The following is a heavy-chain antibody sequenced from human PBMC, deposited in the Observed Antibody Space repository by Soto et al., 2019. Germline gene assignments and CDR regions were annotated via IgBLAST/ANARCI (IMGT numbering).Heavy chain of an antibody. J-gene: IGHJ5*02. CDR1: GYTFTSYA. CDR2: INAGNGNT. Sequence: ASVKVSCKASGYTFTSYAMHWVRQAPGQRLEWMGWINAGNGNTKYSQKFQGRVTITRDTSASTAYMELSSLRSEDTAVYYCARTNGVAVAGTRWFDPWGQGTLVTVSS. CDR3: ARTNGVAVAGTRWFDP. D-gene: IGHD6-19*01. V-gene: IGHV1-3*01.